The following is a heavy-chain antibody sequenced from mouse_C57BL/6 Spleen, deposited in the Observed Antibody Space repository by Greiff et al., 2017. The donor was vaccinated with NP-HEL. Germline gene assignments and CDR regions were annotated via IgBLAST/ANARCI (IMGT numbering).Heavy chain of an antibody. D-gene: IGHD1-1*01. Sequence: VQLQQSVAELVRPGASVKLSCTASGFNIKNTYMHWVKQRPEQGLEWIGRIDPANGNTKYAPKFQGKATITADTSSNTAYLQLSSLTSEDTAIYYCFYYYGSLVGAMDYWGQGTSVTVSS. CDR1: GFNIKNTY. J-gene: IGHJ4*01. CDR3: FYYYGSLVGAMDY. CDR2: IDPANGNT. V-gene: IGHV14-3*01.